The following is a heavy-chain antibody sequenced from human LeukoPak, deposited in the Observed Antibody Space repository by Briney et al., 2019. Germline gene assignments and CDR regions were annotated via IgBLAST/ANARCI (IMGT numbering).Heavy chain of an antibody. CDR2: ISTSTWTM. D-gene: IGHD4-23*01. J-gene: IGHJ3*02. CDR3: VGETPMVTGGAFDI. Sequence: GGSLRLSCVASGFTFSTISMNWVRQAPGRGLEWISYISTSTWTMYYTDSVKGRFSVSRDNARNSLYLQMNSLRVEDTAVYYCVGETPMVTGGAFDIWGQGTVVTVSS. V-gene: IGHV3-48*01. CDR1: GFTFSTIS.